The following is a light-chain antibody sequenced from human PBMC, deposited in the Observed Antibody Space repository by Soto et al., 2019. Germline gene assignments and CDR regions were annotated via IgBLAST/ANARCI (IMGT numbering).Light chain of an antibody. CDR2: GAS. CDR3: QRYSDWPLT. V-gene: IGKV3-15*01. CDR1: QSVSSSY. J-gene: IGKJ4*01. Sequence: EIVFTPSSAPLSLSPGERATLSFRARQSVSSSYLARYQHKPGPAPRAPIPGASTRATGVPARFSGSGSGTEFILTINSLQSEDFAVYYCQRYSDWPLTFGGGTKV.